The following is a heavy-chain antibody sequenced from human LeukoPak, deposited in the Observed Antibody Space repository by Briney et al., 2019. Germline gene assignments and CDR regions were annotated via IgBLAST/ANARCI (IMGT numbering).Heavy chain of an antibody. D-gene: IGHD3-3*01. J-gene: IGHJ5*02. CDR3: AAREWLSGFGPFDP. CDR1: GYTLTELS. CDR2: FDPEDGET. V-gene: IGHV1-24*01. Sequence: ASVKVSCKVSGYTLTELSMHWVRQAPGKGLEWMGGFDPEDGETIYAQKFQGRVTMTEDTSTDTAYMELSSLRSEDTAVYYCAAREWLSGFGPFDPWGQGTLVTVSS.